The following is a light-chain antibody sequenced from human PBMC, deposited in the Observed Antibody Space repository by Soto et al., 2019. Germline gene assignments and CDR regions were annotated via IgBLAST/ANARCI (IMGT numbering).Light chain of an antibody. CDR1: SSDVGGFNY. J-gene: IGLJ1*01. Sequence: QSALTQPASVSGSPGQSITISCTGTSSDVGGFNYVSWYQQHPGKAPKLMIYDVTNRPSGVSYRFSGSKSGNTAALTISGLQAEDEADYYCNSYTSSSTDVFGTGTQLTV. V-gene: IGLV2-14*03. CDR2: DVT. CDR3: NSYTSSSTDV.